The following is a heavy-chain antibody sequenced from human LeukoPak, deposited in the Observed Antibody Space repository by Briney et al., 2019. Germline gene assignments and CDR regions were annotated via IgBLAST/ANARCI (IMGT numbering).Heavy chain of an antibody. Sequence: ASVTVSCKASGGTFSSCANSRVRQAPGQGLEWKGGTIPIFGTANYAQKFQGRVTITAEESTSTAYLELSSLRSGDTAVYYCARDVGDDGDSNWFDPWGQGTRVTVSS. CDR2: TIPIFGTA. D-gene: IGHD4-17*01. V-gene: IGHV1-69*01. CDR3: ARDVGDDGDSNWFDP. J-gene: IGHJ5*02. CDR1: GGTFSSCA.